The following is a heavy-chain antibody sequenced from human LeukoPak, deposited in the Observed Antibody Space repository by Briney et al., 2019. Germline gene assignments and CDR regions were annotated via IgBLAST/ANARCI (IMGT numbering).Heavy chain of an antibody. D-gene: IGHD4-11*01. J-gene: IGHJ4*02. V-gene: IGHV5-51*01. Sequence: GESLKISCRVFGDNLASYWIGWVRQMFGKGLEWMGIIYPGDSDTRYSPSFQGQVTISADKSISTAYLQWSSLKASDTAMYYCVRRVGNSKYDYWGQGTLVTVSS. CDR3: VRRVGNSKYDY. CDR2: IYPGDSDT. CDR1: GDNLASYW.